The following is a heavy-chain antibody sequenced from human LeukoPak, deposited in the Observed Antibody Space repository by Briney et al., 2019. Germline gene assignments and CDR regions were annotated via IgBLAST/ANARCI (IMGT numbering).Heavy chain of an antibody. CDR2: IYYSGST. V-gene: IGHV4-59*01. Sequence: SETLSLTCIVSGGSISSYYWSWIRQPPGKGLEWIGYIYYSGSTNYNPSLKSRVTISVDTSKNQFSLKLSSVTAADTAVYYCARSVSAAAGTGYWGQGTLVTVSS. CDR3: ARSVSAAAGTGY. CDR1: GGSISSYY. D-gene: IGHD6-13*01. J-gene: IGHJ4*02.